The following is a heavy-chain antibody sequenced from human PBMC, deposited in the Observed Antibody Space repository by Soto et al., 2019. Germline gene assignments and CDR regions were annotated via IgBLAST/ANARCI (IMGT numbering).Heavy chain of an antibody. D-gene: IGHD3-3*01. V-gene: IGHV4-34*01. Sequence: TSETLSLTCTVSGGSISSYYWSWIRQPPGKGLEWIGEINHSGSTNYNPSLKSRVTISLDTSKNQFSLRLSSVTAADTAVYYCATAHYDFWSGFSQKYYFDYWGQGTQVTVSS. CDR2: INHSGST. J-gene: IGHJ4*02. CDR1: GGSISSYY. CDR3: ATAHYDFWSGFSQKYYFDY.